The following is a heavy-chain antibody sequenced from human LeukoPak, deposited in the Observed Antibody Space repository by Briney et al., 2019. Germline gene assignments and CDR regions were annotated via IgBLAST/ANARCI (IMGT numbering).Heavy chain of an antibody. V-gene: IGHV3-53*01. CDR3: ARDFSGALWFGEP. CDR1: GFTVSNSY. CDR2: IYSGGTT. D-gene: IGHD3-10*01. Sequence: HPEGSLRLSCAASGFTVSNSYVSWVRQAPGKGLEWVSGIYSGGTTYYRDSVKGRFTISRDNSKNTLYLQMNSLRAEDTAVYYCARDFSGALWFGEPRGQGTLVTVSS. J-gene: IGHJ4*02.